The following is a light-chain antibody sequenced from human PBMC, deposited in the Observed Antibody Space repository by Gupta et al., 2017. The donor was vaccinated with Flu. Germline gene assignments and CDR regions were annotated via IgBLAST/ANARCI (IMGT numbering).Light chain of an antibody. V-gene: IGLV2-14*03. CDR1: SCDVGGNNY. CDR3: RSDTSRVILV. CDR2: DVS. Sequence: ITVSCTVTSCDVGGNNYVWWHQPHPAKPHNLFIYDVSKRTAGVASRFSGSKSGNTASLTISGLQEEDAADFYCRSDTSRVILVFGGGTKLTVL. J-gene: IGLJ2*01.